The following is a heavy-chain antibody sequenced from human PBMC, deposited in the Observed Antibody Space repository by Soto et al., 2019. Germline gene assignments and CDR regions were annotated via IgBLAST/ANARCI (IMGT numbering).Heavy chain of an antibody. CDR2: IYYSGST. CDR3: ARGYVVVVAAWSPLFDP. J-gene: IGHJ5*02. Sequence: SETLSLTCTVSGGSISSYYWSWIRQPPGKGLEWIGYIYYSGSTNYNPSLKSRVTISVDTSKNQFSLKLSSVTAADTAVYYCARGYVVVVAAWSPLFDPWGQGTLVTVSS. D-gene: IGHD2-15*01. V-gene: IGHV4-59*01. CDR1: GGSISSYY.